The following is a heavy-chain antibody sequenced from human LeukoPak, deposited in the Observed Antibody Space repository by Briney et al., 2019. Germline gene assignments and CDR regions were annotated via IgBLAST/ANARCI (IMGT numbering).Heavy chain of an antibody. Sequence: ASVKVSCKASGYTFTSYYMHWVRQAPGQGLEWMGIINPSGGSTSYAQKFQGRVTMTRDTSTSTAYMELSSLRSEDTAVYYCARELGYCSGGSCSSRYYFDYWGQGTLVTVSS. CDR3: ARELGYCSGGSCSSRYYFDY. CDR1: GYTFTSYY. J-gene: IGHJ4*02. CDR2: INPSGGST. D-gene: IGHD2-15*01. V-gene: IGHV1-46*01.